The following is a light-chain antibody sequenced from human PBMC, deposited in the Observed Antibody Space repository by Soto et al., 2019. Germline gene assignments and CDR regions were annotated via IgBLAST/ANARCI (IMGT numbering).Light chain of an antibody. CDR1: SSDVGAYSY. J-gene: IGLJ2*01. V-gene: IGLV2-8*01. CDR2: EVS. CDR3: SSYAGSNNFVV. Sequence: QPVLTQPPSASGSPGQSVTISCTGTSSDVGAYSYVSWYQQHPGKAPKLMIYEVSKRPSGVPDRFSGSKSGNTASLTVSGLQAEDEADYYCSSYAGSNNFVVFGGGTQLTVL.